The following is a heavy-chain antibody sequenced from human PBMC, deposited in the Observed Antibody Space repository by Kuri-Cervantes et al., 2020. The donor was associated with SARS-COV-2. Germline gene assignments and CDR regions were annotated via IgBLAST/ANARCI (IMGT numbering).Heavy chain of an antibody. CDR1: GFTFNSYA. D-gene: IGHD3-22*01. Sequence: GESLKISCAASGFTFNSYAMSWVRQAPGRGLEWVSAISGSGGSKYYADSVKGRFTISRDNSKNTLYLQMNSLRAEDTAVYYCAKDHQCYYDSSGYYYFGYWGQGTLVTVSS. V-gene: IGHV3-23*01. CDR3: AKDHQCYYDSSGYYYFGY. J-gene: IGHJ4*02. CDR2: ISGSGGSK.